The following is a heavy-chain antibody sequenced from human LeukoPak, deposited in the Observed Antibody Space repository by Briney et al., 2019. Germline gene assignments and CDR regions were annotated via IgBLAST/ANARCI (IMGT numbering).Heavy chain of an antibody. CDR1: GFSFSDHY. CDR3: ASHVGVERYHYHGMDV. J-gene: IGHJ6*02. CDR2: SRNKANSYTT. D-gene: IGHD1-1*01. V-gene: IGHV3-72*01. Sequence: PGGSLRLSCVASGFSFSDHYLDWVRQAPGKGLEWVGRSRNKANSYTTEHAASVKGRFTILRDDSKKSLYLQMNSLKTEDTAVYFCASHVGVERYHYHGMDVWGQGTTVTVSS.